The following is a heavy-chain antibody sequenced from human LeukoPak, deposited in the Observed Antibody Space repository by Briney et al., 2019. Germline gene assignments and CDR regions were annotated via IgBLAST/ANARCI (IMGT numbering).Heavy chain of an antibody. CDR1: GFXFSSYA. D-gene: IGHD1-26*01. Sequence: GGSLRLSCAASGFXFSSYAMHWVRQAPGKGLEYVSAMSSNGGTTDYANSVKGRFTISRDNSKNTLYLQMGSLRAEDMAVYYCARVGDVGPFDYWGQGTMVTVSS. CDR3: ARVGDVGPFDY. J-gene: IGHJ4*02. V-gene: IGHV3-64*01. CDR2: MSSNGGTT.